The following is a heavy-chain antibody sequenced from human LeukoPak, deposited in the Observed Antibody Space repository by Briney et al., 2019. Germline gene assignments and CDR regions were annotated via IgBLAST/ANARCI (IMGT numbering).Heavy chain of an antibody. CDR2: IDPSDSYT. D-gene: IGHD6-25*01. Sequence: GESLKISCQASGNSFTGYWISLVRQMPGKGLEWVGGIDPSDSYTNYSPSFQGHVTISADKSITTAYLQWSSLKASDTAMYYCARSGVAAVRGALGMDVWGKGTTVTVSS. CDR1: GNSFTGYW. CDR3: ARSGVAAVRGALGMDV. J-gene: IGHJ6*04. V-gene: IGHV5-10-1*01.